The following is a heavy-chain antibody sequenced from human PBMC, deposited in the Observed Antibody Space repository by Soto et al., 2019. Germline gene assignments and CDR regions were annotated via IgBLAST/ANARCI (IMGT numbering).Heavy chain of an antibody. D-gene: IGHD2-2*01. CDR1: GYTFTSYG. V-gene: IGHV1-18*01. CDR3: AREGIVVVPAANYYYYYYMDV. Sequence: ASVKVSCKASGYTFTSYGISWVRQAPGQGLEWMGWISAYNGNTNYAQKLQGRVTMTTDTSTSTAYMELRSLRSDDTAVYYCAREGIVVVPAANYYYYYYMDVWAKGPRSPSP. CDR2: ISAYNGNT. J-gene: IGHJ6*03.